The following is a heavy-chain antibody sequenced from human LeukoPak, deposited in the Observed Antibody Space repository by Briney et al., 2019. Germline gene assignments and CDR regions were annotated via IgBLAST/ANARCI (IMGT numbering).Heavy chain of an antibody. CDR2: IDKSGST. D-gene: IGHD6-19*01. Sequence: SETLSLTCTVSGFSISSYYWSWVRQPAGKGLEWLGRIDKSGSTNYSPSLKSRVTMSVDTSKTQFSLKLTSVTAADTAVYYSARGYYSTGWYSFDYWGQGTLVTVSS. CDR3: ARGYYSTGWYSFDY. J-gene: IGHJ4*02. V-gene: IGHV4-4*07. CDR1: GFSISSYY.